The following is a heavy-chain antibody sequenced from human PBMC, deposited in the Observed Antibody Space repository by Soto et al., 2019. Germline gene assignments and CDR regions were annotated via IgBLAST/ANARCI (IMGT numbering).Heavy chain of an antibody. J-gene: IGHJ6*03. V-gene: IGHV1-8*01. CDR3: ARVKSKRGYGYYYYHIYV. D-gene: IGHD1-1*01. Sequence: GASVKVSCKASGYTFTSYDINWVRQATGQGLEWMGWMNPNSGNTGYAQKFQGRVTMTRNTSISTAYMELSSLRSEDTAVYYCARVKSKRGYGYYYYHIYVPAQRTTVPVS. CDR2: MNPNSGNT. CDR1: GYTFTSYD.